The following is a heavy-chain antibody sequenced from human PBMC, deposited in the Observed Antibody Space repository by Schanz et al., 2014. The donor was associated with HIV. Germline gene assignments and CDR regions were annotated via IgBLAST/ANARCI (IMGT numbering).Heavy chain of an antibody. Sequence: QVQLVESGGGVVQPGRSLRLSCTASGFTFSSSGMHWVRQAPGKGLEWEAVISYDGSNKYYADSVKGRLTISRDNSKNTLYLQMNSLRAEDTAVYYCAKDQGYDFWSGYYNYYDMDVWGQGTTVTVSS. CDR1: GFTFSSSG. J-gene: IGHJ6*02. D-gene: IGHD3-3*01. CDR2: ISYDGSNK. CDR3: AKDQGYDFWSGYYNYYDMDV. V-gene: IGHV3-30*18.